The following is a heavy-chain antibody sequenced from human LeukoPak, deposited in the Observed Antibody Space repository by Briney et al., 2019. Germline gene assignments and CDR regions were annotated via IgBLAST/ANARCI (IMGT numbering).Heavy chain of an antibody. J-gene: IGHJ4*02. Sequence: PSETLSLTCTVSGGSISSSSYYWGWIRQPPGKGLEWIGTIYYDGSTYYNPSLKSRLTISVDTSKNQFSLKLTSVTAADTAVYYCAGPAGPGYYYYFDYWGQGTLVTVSS. CDR3: AGPAGPGYYYYFDY. V-gene: IGHV4-39*01. D-gene: IGHD3-22*01. CDR1: GGSISSSSYY. CDR2: IYYDGST.